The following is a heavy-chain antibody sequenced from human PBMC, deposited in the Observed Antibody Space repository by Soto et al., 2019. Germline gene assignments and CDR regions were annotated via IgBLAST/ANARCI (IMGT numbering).Heavy chain of an antibody. V-gene: IGHV4-31*03. Sequence: PSETLSLTCTVSGGSISSGGYYWSWIRQHPGKGLEWIGSIYYSGSTYYNLSLKSRVTLSIDTSKNQFFLKLSSVTAADTAVYYCARDKGGYSGYPTYNWFDPWGQGTLVTVSS. CDR3: ARDKGGYSGYPTYNWFDP. CDR1: GGSISSGGYY. D-gene: IGHD5-12*01. CDR2: IYYSGST. J-gene: IGHJ5*02.